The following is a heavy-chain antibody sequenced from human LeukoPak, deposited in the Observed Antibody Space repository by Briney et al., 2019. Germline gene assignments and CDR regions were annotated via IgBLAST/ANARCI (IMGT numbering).Heavy chain of an antibody. CDR1: GFTFSNFA. Sequence: PGGSLRLSCAASGFTFSNFAMTWVRQAPGKGLEWVSSIVGSSSTYYADSLKGRFAISRDNAKNSLYLQMNSLRAEDTAVYYCARIGAGSSRDYWGQGTLVTVSS. J-gene: IGHJ4*02. D-gene: IGHD6-13*01. V-gene: IGHV3-21*01. CDR3: ARIGAGSSRDY. CDR2: IVGSSST.